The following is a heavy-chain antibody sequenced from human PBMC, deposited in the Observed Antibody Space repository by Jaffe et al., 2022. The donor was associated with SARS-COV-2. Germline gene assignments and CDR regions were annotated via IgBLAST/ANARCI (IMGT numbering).Heavy chain of an antibody. Sequence: QLQLQESGPGLVKPSETLSLTCTVSGGSISTPNYYWGWIRQPPGKGLEWIGNIYYSGSALYNPSLKSRVTISIDTSKNQFSLKMNSLTATDTAVYHCTRRLQGSSWRDHWGQGTLVTVSS. CDR1: GGSISTPNYY. V-gene: IGHV4-39*01. CDR3: TRRLQGSSWRDH. CDR2: IYYSGSA. J-gene: IGHJ4*02. D-gene: IGHD6-13*01.